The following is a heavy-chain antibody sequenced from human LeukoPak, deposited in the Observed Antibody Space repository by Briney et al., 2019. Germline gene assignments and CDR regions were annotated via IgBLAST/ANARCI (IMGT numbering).Heavy chain of an antibody. V-gene: IGHV3-48*03. CDR1: GFTFSSYE. CDR2: ISSSGSTI. CDR3: ARDTTNYDSSGLDY. Sequence: PGGSLRLSCAASGFTFSSYEMNWVRQAPGKGLEWVSYISSSGSTIYYADSVKGRFTISRDNAKNSLYLQMNSLRAEDTAVYYCARDTTNYDSSGLDYWGQGTLVTVSS. J-gene: IGHJ4*02. D-gene: IGHD3-22*01.